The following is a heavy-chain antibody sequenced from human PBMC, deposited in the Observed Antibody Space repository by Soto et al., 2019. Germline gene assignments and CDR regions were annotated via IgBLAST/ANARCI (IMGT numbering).Heavy chain of an antibody. V-gene: IGHV1-69*01. J-gene: IGHJ6*02. CDR1: GDTLSYNA. Sequence: VQLVQSGADVKKPGSSVKVSCKASGDTLSYNAFSWVRQAPGQGLEWMGGIVTVFGTANHAKKFQGRVTITADESTNTVYMEMSSLRYEYTAVYYCARNGLYSSSQFSMDVCDQGTTVTVSS. CDR3: ARNGLYSSSQFSMDV. D-gene: IGHD6-13*01. CDR2: IVTVFGTA.